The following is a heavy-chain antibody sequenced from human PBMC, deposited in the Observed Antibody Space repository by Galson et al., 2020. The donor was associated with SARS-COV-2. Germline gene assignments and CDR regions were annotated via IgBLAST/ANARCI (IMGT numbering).Heavy chain of an antibody. V-gene: IGHV1-18*01. J-gene: IGHJ4*02. D-gene: IGHD3-9*01. Sequence: ASVKVSCKASGYTFTSYGISWVRQAPGQGLEWMGWISAYNGNTNYAQKLQGRVTMTTDTSTSTAYMELRSLRSDDTAVYYCARERSVLRYFAPYYFDYWGQGTLVTVSS. CDR1: GYTFTSYG. CDR2: ISAYNGNT. CDR3: ARERSVLRYFAPYYFDY.